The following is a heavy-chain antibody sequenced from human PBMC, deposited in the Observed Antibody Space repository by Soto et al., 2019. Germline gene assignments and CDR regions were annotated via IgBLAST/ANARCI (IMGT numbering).Heavy chain of an antibody. CDR1: GFTFSNYW. CDR2: IKKDGSEK. Sequence: GGSLRLSCEGSGFTFSNYWMSWVRQAPGKGPEWVANIKKDGSEKYYVDSVKGRFTISRDNAKNSLFLQMNSLRAEDTAVYYCARDPRDSEYAIFDYWGQGTRVTVSS. D-gene: IGHD1-26*01. J-gene: IGHJ4*02. V-gene: IGHV3-7*05. CDR3: ARDPRDSEYAIFDY.